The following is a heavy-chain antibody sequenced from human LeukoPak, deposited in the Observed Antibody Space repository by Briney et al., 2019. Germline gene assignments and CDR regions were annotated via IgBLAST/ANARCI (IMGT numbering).Heavy chain of an antibody. Sequence: GGSLRLSCAASGFTFSSYWMHWVRQAPGKGLVWVSRINSDGSSTSYADSVKGRFTISRDNAKNTLYLQMNSLRAEDTAVYYCAREGDYYYYYYMDVWGKGTMVTVSS. V-gene: IGHV3-74*01. CDR2: INSDGSST. CDR1: GFTFSSYW. CDR3: AREGDYYYYYYMDV. J-gene: IGHJ6*03.